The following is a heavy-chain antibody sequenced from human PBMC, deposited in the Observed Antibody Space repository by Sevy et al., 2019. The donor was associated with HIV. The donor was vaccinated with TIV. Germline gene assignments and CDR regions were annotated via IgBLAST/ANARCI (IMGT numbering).Heavy chain of an antibody. D-gene: IGHD2-2*01. Sequence: GGSLRLSCAASGFTFSDHYMDWVRQAPGKGLEWAGRVKNRVNSYSTEYAASVKGRFTISRDDSKNSLYLQMNSLGSEDTAVYFCARDLYCTITSCYYYMDVWGKGTTVTVSS. V-gene: IGHV3-72*01. J-gene: IGHJ6*03. CDR1: GFTFSDHY. CDR2: VKNRVNSYST. CDR3: ARDLYCTITSCYYYMDV.